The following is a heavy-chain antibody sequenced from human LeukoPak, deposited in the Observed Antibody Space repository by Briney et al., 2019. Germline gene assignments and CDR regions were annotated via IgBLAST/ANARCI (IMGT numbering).Heavy chain of an antibody. CDR1: GFTFSSYA. V-gene: IGHV3-23*01. D-gene: IGHD5-24*01. J-gene: IGHJ4*02. CDR2: ISGSGGSK. Sequence: GGSLRLSCAASGFTFSSYAMSWVRQAPGKGLEWVSAISGSGGSKYYADSVKGRFTISRDNSKNTLYLQTNSLRAEDTAVYYCAKEFGGGYNLYDFEYWGEGNLVTVSS. CDR3: AKEFGGGYNLYDFEY.